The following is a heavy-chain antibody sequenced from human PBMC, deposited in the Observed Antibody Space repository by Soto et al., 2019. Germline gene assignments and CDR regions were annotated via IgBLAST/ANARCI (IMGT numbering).Heavy chain of an antibody. CDR1: GYTFTSYY. CDR3: ASDWARLYGMDV. D-gene: IGHD3-16*01. Sequence: ASVKVSCKASGYTFTSYYMHWVRQAPGQGLEWMGIINPSAGSTSYAQKFQGRVTMTRDTSTNTVYMELSSLRSEDTAVYYCASDWARLYGMDVWGPGTTVTVSS. J-gene: IGHJ6*02. V-gene: IGHV1-46*01. CDR2: INPSAGST.